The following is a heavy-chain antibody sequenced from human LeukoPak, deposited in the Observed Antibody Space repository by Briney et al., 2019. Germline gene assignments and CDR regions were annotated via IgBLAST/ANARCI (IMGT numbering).Heavy chain of an antibody. CDR2: ISAYNGNT. CDR1: GYTFSSYG. CDR3: ARDQGIYNHRIIDS. J-gene: IGHJ4*02. D-gene: IGHD5-12*01. Sequence: ASVKVSCKASGYTFSSYGISWVRQAAGQGLEWMGWISAYNGNTNFAQEFQGRVTMTTDTSTSTASMELRSLRSDDTAVYYCARDQGIYNHRIIDSWGQGTLVTASS. V-gene: IGHV1-18*01.